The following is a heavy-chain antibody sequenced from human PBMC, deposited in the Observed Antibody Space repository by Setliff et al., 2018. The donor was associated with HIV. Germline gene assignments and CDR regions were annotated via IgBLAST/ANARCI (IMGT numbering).Heavy chain of an antibody. CDR3: ARGGGSSYLYHSRGSEYFQY. D-gene: IGHD3-22*01. Sequence: ASVKVSCKASGYTFTGYYMHWVRQAPGQGLEWMGWINPNSGGTNYAQKFQGRVTMTRDTSISTAYMEVSSLTSEDTAVYYCARGGGSSYLYHSRGSEYFQYWGQGALVTVSS. CDR1: GYTFTGYY. V-gene: IGHV1-2*02. J-gene: IGHJ1*01. CDR2: INPNSGGT.